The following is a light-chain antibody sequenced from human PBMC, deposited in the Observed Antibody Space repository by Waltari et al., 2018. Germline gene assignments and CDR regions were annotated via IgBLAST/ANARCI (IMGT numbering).Light chain of an antibody. J-gene: IGLJ1*01. CDR1: RNTIGFYDL. Sequence: QSALTQPASVSGSPGQSITISCPGSRNTIGFYDLVSWYQQHPGKPPKLIIFDVIKRPSGVSDRFSGSKSGNTASLTISGLQTEDDADYYCCSYSGSGSFPYVFGPGTRVAVL. CDR2: DVI. CDR3: CSYSGSGSFPYV. V-gene: IGLV2-23*02.